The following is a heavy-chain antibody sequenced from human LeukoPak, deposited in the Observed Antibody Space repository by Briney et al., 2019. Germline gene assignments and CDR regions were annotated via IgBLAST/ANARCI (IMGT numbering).Heavy chain of an antibody. CDR3: ARTFSRLQYGENWFDP. V-gene: IGHV1-18*01. Sequence: GASVNVSCKASGYTFTSYGISWVRQAPGQGLEWMGWISAYNGNTNYAQKLQGRVTMTTDTSTSTAYMELRSLRSDDTAVHYCARTFSRLQYGENWFDPWGQGTLVTVSS. CDR2: ISAYNGNT. D-gene: IGHD4-11*01. J-gene: IGHJ5*02. CDR1: GYTFTSYG.